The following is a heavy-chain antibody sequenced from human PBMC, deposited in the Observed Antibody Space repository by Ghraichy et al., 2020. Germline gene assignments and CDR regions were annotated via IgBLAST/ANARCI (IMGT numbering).Heavy chain of an antibody. D-gene: IGHD3-3*01. Sequence: GESLNISCAASGFTFSSYWMHWVRQAPGKGLVWVSRINSDGSSTSYADSVKGRFTISRDNAKNTLYLQMNSLRAEDTAVYYCARVSRDFWSGYPGYFDYWGQGTLVTVSS. CDR1: GFTFSSYW. J-gene: IGHJ4*02. CDR3: ARVSRDFWSGYPGYFDY. CDR2: INSDGSST. V-gene: IGHV3-74*01.